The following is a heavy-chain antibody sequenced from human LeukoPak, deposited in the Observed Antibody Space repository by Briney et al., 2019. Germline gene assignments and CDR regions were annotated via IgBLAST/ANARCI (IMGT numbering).Heavy chain of an antibody. CDR1: GFTFSSYA. D-gene: IGHD3-22*01. Sequence: GGSLRLSCAASGFTFSSYAMSWVRQAPGKGLEWVSAISGSGGSTYYADSAKGRFTISRDNSKNTLYLQMNSLRAEDTAVYYCAKYISAHITMIVVVAVDYWGQGTLVTVSS. CDR3: AKYISAHITMIVVVAVDY. CDR2: ISGSGGST. V-gene: IGHV3-23*01. J-gene: IGHJ4*02.